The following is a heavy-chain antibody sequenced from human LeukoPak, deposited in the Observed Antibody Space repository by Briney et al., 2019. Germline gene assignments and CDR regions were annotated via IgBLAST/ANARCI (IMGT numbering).Heavy chain of an antibody. J-gene: IGHJ4*02. CDR3: ARNFYDSSGYYRIDS. Sequence: GGSLRLSCAASGFTFSSSAMSWVRQVPGKGLEWVSGISASGGSTSYADSVRGRFTISRDNSKNTLYVQMNSLRDEDTAVYYCARNFYDSSGYYRIDSWGQGTLVTVSS. CDR2: ISASGGST. CDR1: GFTFSSSA. D-gene: IGHD3-22*01. V-gene: IGHV3-23*01.